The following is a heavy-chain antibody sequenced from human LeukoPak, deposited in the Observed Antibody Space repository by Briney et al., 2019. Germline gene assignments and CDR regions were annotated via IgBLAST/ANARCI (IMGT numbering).Heavy chain of an antibody. Sequence: GGSLRLSCAASGFTFSSYGMHWVRQAPGKGLEWVAVIWYDGSNKYHADSVKGRFTISRDNSKNTLYLQMNSLRAEDTAVYYCARDSGAVAVLYYFDYWGQGTLVTVSS. CDR2: IWYDGSNK. V-gene: IGHV3-33*01. D-gene: IGHD6-19*01. J-gene: IGHJ4*02. CDR1: GFTFSSYG. CDR3: ARDSGAVAVLYYFDY.